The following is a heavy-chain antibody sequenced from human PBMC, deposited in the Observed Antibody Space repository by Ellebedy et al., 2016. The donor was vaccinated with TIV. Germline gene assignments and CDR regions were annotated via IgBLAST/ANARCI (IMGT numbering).Heavy chain of an antibody. CDR2: VYSGVDA. Sequence: GESLKISCGGSGFIVGNNYMSWVRQAPGKGLEWVALVYSGVDAYYGDSVQGSFIISRDNLANRAYLQMNNLRAEDTAVYYCASCKVVRGGLCDFWGQGTLVTVSS. V-gene: IGHV3-66*01. CDR1: GFIVGNNY. D-gene: IGHD3-10*01. CDR3: ASCKVVRGGLCDF. J-gene: IGHJ4*02.